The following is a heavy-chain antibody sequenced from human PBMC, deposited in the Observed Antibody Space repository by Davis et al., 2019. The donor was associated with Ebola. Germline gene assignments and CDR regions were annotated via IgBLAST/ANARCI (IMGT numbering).Heavy chain of an antibody. CDR3: ARGDPSALFGMDV. CDR1: GYTFRNSA. CDR2: ISAYNGNT. J-gene: IGHJ6*02. Sequence: ASVKVSCKASGYTFRNSAISWVRQAPGQGLEWMGWISAYNGNTNYAQILQGRVTMTTDTSTGTGHMELRSLRSDDTAVYFCARGDPSALFGMDVWGQGTTVTV. V-gene: IGHV1-18*01.